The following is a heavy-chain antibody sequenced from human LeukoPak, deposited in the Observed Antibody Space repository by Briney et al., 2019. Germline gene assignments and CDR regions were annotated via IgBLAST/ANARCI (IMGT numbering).Heavy chain of an antibody. CDR2: IYPNSGGT. CDR1: GYTFTGYY. D-gene: IGHD2-21*02. Sequence: ASVKVSCKASGYTFTGYYMHWVRQAPGQGLEWMGRIYPNSGGTNYAQKFQGRVTMTRDTSISTAYMELSRLRSDDTAVYYCARGPFIVVVTDRFDYWGQGTLVTVSS. V-gene: IGHV1-2*06. CDR3: ARGPFIVVVTDRFDY. J-gene: IGHJ4*02.